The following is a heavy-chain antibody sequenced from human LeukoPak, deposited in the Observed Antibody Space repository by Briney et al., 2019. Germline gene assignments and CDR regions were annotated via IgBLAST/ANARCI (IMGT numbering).Heavy chain of an antibody. CDR2: ISHDGSNK. CDR1: GFTFRSDA. V-gene: IGHV3-30-3*01. CDR3: ARSNPGDYTLHLIDH. D-gene: IGHD4-17*01. Sequence: PGGSLRLSCAASGFTFRSDAMHWVRQAPGKGLEWVAVISHDGSNKYYADSVKGRFTISRDNSKSTLYLQMDSLGAEDTAVYFCARSNPGDYTLHLIDHWGQGTLVTVSS. J-gene: IGHJ4*02.